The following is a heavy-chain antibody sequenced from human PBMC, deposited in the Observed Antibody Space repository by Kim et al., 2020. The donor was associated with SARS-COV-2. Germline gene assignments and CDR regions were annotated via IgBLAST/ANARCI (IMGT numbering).Heavy chain of an antibody. V-gene: IGHV1-18*01. D-gene: IGHD6-25*01. Sequence: AQKLQGRVTMSTDTSTSTAYMELRSLRSDDTAVYHCARGLGYSSAGVSDYWGQGTLVTVSS. CDR3: ARGLGYSSAGVSDY. J-gene: IGHJ4*02.